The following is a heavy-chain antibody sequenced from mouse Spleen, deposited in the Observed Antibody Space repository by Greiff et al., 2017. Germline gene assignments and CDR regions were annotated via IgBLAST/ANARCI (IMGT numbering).Heavy chain of an antibody. J-gene: IGHJ4*01. CDR1: GFTFSSYA. V-gene: IGHV5-9-3*01. CDR2: ISSGGSYT. Sequence: LVESGGGLVKPGGSLKLSCAASGFTFSSYAMSWVRQTPEKRLEWVATISSGGSYTYYPDSVKGRFTISRDNAKNTLYLQMSSLRSEDTAMYYCARPSFYSSMDYWGQGTSVTVSS. CDR3: ARPSFYSSMDY. D-gene: IGHD2-1*01.